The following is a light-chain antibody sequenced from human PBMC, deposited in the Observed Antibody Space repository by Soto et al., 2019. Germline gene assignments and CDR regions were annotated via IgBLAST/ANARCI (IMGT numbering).Light chain of an antibody. V-gene: IGLV2-18*01. Sequence: QSALTHPPSVSGSPGQSVTISCTGTSIDVGNFDLVSWYQQPPGTAPNLLIYQVSNRPSGVPDRFSGSQAGNTACLTISGIQAEDEADYYCSLKTSSVTWVFGGGTKITVL. CDR2: QVS. CDR1: SIDVGNFDL. CDR3: SLKTSSVTWV. J-gene: IGLJ3*02.